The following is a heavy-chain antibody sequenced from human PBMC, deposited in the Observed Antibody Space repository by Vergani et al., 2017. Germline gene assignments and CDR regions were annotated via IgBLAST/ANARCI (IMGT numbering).Heavy chain of an antibody. J-gene: IGHJ4*02. CDR3: ARENTRSGYEYVVVV. V-gene: IGHV3-21*01. CDR1: GFTFKSYT. D-gene: IGHD3-22*01. CDR2: ISGNNDDV. Sequence: EVQLVESGGGLVKPGGSLRLSCAASGFTFKSYTMNWVRQAPGKGLEWVSSISGNNDDVYYADSVKGRFTISRDNAKNSLYLDMSSLRAEDTAVYYCARENTRSGYEYVVVVWGQGTLVTVSS.